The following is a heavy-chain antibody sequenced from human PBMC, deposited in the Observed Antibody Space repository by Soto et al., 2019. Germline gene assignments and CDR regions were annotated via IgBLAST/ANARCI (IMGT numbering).Heavy chain of an antibody. Sequence: GGSLRLSCPASGFTYSSNPMSWVRQAPGKGLEWVSAISGSGGSTYYADTVKGRFTISRDNSKNTLYLQMNSLRAEDTAVYYCAKDYYTVTPNWFDPWGQGTLVTVSS. J-gene: IGHJ5*02. CDR2: ISGSGGST. V-gene: IGHV3-23*01. CDR1: GFTYSSNP. CDR3: AKDYYTVTPNWFDP. D-gene: IGHD4-17*01.